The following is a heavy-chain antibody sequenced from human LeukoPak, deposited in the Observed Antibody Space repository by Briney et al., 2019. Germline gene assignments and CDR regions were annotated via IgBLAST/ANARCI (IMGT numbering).Heavy chain of an antibody. J-gene: IGHJ4*02. V-gene: IGHV3-21*01. CDR1: GFTFSSYS. D-gene: IGHD1-26*01. Sequence: PGGSLRLSCEASGFTFSSYSMNWVRQAPGKGLEWVSSISSSSSYIYYADSVKGRFTISRGNAKNSLYLQMNSLRAEDTAVYYCARDYSLRSHFDYWGQGTLVTVSS. CDR3: ARDYSLRSHFDY. CDR2: ISSSSSYI.